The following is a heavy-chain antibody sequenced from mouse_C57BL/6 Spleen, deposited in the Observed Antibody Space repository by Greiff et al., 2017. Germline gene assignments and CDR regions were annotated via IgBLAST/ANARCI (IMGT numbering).Heavy chain of an antibody. D-gene: IGHD2-14*01. J-gene: IGHJ2*01. CDR2: IDPETGGT. V-gene: IGHV1-15*01. CDR3: TRVRGY. Sequence: VQLQESGAELVRPGASVTLSCKASGYTFTDYEMHWVKQTPVHGLEWIGAIDPETGGTAYNQKFKGKAILTADKSSSTAYMELRSLTSEDSAVYYCTRVRGYWGQGTTLTVSS. CDR1: GYTFTDYE.